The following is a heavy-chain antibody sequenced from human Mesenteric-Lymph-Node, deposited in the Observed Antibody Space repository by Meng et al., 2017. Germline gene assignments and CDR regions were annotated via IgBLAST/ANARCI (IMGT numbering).Heavy chain of an antibody. CDR1: GFTFRSYG. Sequence: QVQLVESGGGVVKPGRSLRLSLSAAGFTFRSYGMHWVRQASGKGLEWVAVIWSDGSNRYYADSVKGRFAISRDISKNTLILQMNSLRAEDTAVYYCARGYYGGNSDFDYWGQGTLVTVSS. J-gene: IGHJ4*02. D-gene: IGHD4-23*01. V-gene: IGHV3-33*01. CDR3: ARGYYGGNSDFDY. CDR2: IWSDGSNR.